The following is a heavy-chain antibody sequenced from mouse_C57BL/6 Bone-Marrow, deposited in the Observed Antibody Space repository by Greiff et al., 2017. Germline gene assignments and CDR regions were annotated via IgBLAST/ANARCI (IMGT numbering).Heavy chain of an antibody. CDR3: ARGGLLPFAY. J-gene: IGHJ3*01. D-gene: IGHD2-1*01. Sequence: EVQRVESGPGLVKPSQSLSLTCSVTGYSITSGYYWNWIRQFPGNKLEWMGYISYDGSNNYNPSLKNRISITLDTSKNQFFLKLNSVTTEDTATYYCARGGLLPFAYWGQGTLVTVSA. CDR1: GYSITSGYY. V-gene: IGHV3-6*01. CDR2: ISYDGSN.